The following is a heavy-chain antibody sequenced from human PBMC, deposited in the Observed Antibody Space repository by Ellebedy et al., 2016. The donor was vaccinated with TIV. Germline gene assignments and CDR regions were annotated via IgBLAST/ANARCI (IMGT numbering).Heavy chain of an antibody. CDR1: GFTFTPYA. CDR2: ISGSSFTI. J-gene: IGHJ3*02. Sequence: GGSLRLSCAASGFTFTPYAMNWVRQAPGKGLEWVSYISGSSFTIYYADSVKGRFTISRDNAKNSLYLQMSSLTAEDTAVYYCARDMAWGNERVNDALDIWGQGTMVTVSA. D-gene: IGHD7-27*01. CDR3: ARDMAWGNERVNDALDI. V-gene: IGHV3-48*04.